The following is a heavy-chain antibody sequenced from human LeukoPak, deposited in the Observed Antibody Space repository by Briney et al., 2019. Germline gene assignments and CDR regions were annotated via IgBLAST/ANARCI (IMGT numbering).Heavy chain of an antibody. J-gene: IGHJ4*02. CDR1: GFTFSSYE. CDR2: ISGSGGST. CDR3: AKDSMIVSYYFDY. V-gene: IGHV3-23*01. Sequence: PGGSLRLSCAASGFTFSSYEMNWVRQAPGKGLEWVSSISGSGGSTYYADSVKGRFTISRDNSKNTLYLQMNSLRAEDTAVYYCAKDSMIVSYYFDYWGQGTLITVSS. D-gene: IGHD3-22*01.